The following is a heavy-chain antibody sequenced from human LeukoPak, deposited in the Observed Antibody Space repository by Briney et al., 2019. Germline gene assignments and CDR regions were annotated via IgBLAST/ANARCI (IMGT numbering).Heavy chain of an antibody. D-gene: IGHD1-14*01. CDR1: GYTFINFA. J-gene: IGHJ4*02. V-gene: IGHV7-4-1*02. CDR3: ARDPGSQRVNRLARRGDY. Sequence: ASVKVSCKASGYTFINFAMNWVRQAPGQGLEWMGWIDTNTGIPTYAQGFTGRFVFSLDTSVSTVYLQITSLQAEDAAVYYCARDPGSQRVNRLARRGDYWGQGTLITVSS. CDR2: IDTNTGIP.